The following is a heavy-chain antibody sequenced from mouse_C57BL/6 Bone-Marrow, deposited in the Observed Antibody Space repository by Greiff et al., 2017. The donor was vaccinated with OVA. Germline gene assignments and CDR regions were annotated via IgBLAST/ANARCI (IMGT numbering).Heavy chain of an antibody. Sequence: EVMLVESGPGLAKPSQTLSLTCSVTGYSITSDYWHWIRKFPGNKLEYMGYISYSGSTYYNPSLKSRISITRDTSKNQYYLQLNSVTTEDTSTYYCARYNITTVFDYWGKGTTLTVSS. CDR1: GYSITSDY. J-gene: IGHJ2*01. CDR2: ISYSGST. CDR3: ARYNITTVFDY. D-gene: IGHD1-1*01. V-gene: IGHV3-8*01.